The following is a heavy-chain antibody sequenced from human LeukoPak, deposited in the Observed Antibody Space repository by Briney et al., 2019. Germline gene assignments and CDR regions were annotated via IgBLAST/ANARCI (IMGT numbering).Heavy chain of an antibody. CDR3: GRGPFSGGMDV. V-gene: IGHV3-48*03. CDR1: GFTVGSDE. CDR2: ISSSGSTI. J-gene: IGHJ6*02. D-gene: IGHD3-10*01. Sequence: GGSLRLPCAAAGFTVGSDEMKCVRQAPGKGMEWVSYISSSGSTIYYADSVKGRFTISRDNAKNSLYLQMNSLRAEDTAVYYCGRGPFSGGMDVWGQGTTVTVSS.